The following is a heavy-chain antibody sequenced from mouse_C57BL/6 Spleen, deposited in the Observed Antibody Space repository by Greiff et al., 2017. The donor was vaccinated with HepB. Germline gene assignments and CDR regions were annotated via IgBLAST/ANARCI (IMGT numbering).Heavy chain of an antibody. V-gene: IGHV2-2*01. CDR2: IWSGGST. D-gene: IGHD2-4*01. CDR1: GFSLTSYG. Sequence: VHLVESGPGLVQPSQSLSITCTVSGFSLTSYGVHWVRQSPGKGLEWLGVIWSGGSTDYNAAFISRLSISKDNSKSQVFFKMNSLQADDTAIYDCDRKGPAYDYDGGFGYWGQGTTLTVSS. CDR3: DRKGPAYDYDGGFGY. J-gene: IGHJ2*01.